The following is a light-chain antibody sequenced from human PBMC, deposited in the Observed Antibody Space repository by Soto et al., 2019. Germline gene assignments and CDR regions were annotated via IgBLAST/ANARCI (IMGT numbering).Light chain of an antibody. CDR2: GAS. Sequence: EIVMTQSPATLSFRAVEIATLSCRASQSVSTNFAWYQQRPGQAPRLLFYGASIRATAVPARFTASGSGTEFTLTISSLQSEDFAVYYCQQYNTWPRTFGQGTKVDIK. CDR3: QQYNTWPRT. V-gene: IGKV3-15*01. CDR1: QSVSTN. J-gene: IGKJ1*01.